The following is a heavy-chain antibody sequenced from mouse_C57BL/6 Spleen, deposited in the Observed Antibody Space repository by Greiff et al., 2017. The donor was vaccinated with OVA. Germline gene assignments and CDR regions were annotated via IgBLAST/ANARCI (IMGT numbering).Heavy chain of an antibody. J-gene: IGHJ4*01. V-gene: IGHV1-55*01. CDR3: ARRGTVETSMDY. CDR2: IYPSSGST. Sequence: QVQLQQPGAELVKPGASVKMSCKASGYTFTSYWITWVKQRPGQGLEWIGDIYPSSGSTNYNEKFKSKATLTVDTSSSTAYMQLSSLTSEDSAVYYCARRGTVETSMDYWGQGTSVTVSS. D-gene: IGHD1-1*01. CDR1: GYTFTSYW.